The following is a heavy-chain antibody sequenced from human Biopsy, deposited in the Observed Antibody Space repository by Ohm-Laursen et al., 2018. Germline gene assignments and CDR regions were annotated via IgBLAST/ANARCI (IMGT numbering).Heavy chain of an antibody. CDR2: IWYDGTNE. Sequence: SLRLSCAAFGFTFGHYAMHWVRQAPGKGLEWISLIWYDGTNEDYADSVKGRFTISRDNSENTLYLQINTLTLEDTAFYYCARGLSSGWYGYFDVWGRGTLVTVSS. CDR3: ARGLSSGWYGYFDV. V-gene: IGHV3-33*01. D-gene: IGHD6-19*01. CDR1: GFTFGHYA. J-gene: IGHJ2*01.